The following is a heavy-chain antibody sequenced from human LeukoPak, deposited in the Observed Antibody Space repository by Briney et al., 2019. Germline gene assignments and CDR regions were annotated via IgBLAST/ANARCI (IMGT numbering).Heavy chain of an antibody. J-gene: IGHJ6*03. Sequence: PGGSLRLSCAASGFTFSSCSMNWVRQAPGKGLEWVSYISSSSSTIYYADSVKGRFTISRDNAKNSLYLQMNSLRAEDTAVYYCARSCSSTSCYFFYYMDVWGKGTTVTVSS. CDR2: ISSSSSTI. CDR3: ARSCSSTSCYFFYYMDV. V-gene: IGHV3-48*01. CDR1: GFTFSSCS. D-gene: IGHD2-2*01.